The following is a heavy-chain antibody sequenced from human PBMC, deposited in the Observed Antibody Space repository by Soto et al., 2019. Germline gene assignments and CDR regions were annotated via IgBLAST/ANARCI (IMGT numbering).Heavy chain of an antibody. CDR3: AGGVYQKGGGFDY. CDR1: GGSISSGGYY. V-gene: IGHV4-31*03. Sequence: SETLSLTCTVSGGSISSGGYYWSWIRQHPGKGLEWIGYIYYSGSTYYNPSLKSRVTISVDTSKNQFSLKRSSVTAADTAGYYCAGGVYQKGGGFDYWGQGTLVTVSS. J-gene: IGHJ4*02. D-gene: IGHD6-6*01. CDR2: IYYSGST.